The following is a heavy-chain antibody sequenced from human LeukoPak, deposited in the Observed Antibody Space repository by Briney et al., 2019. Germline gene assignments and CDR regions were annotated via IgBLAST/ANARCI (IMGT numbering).Heavy chain of an antibody. CDR1: RVTFSKYA. D-gene: IGHD2-15*01. CDR3: AKDREGGYCSGGSCSFDY. V-gene: IGHV3-23*01. CDR2: IRGSGGYT. J-gene: IGHJ4*02. Sequence: GGSLRLSVAASRVTFSKYAMSWVRQPPGKGLDWVSGIRGSGGYTYYADSVKGRFTISRDNSKNTLYLQMNSLRAEDTAVYYCAKDREGGYCSGGSCSFDYWGQGTLVTVSS.